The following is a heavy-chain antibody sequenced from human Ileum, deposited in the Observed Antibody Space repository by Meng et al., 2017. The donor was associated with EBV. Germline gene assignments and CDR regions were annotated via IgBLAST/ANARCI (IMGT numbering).Heavy chain of an antibody. CDR1: GGSFSGYY. J-gene: IGHJ4*02. D-gene: IGHD4-17*01. Sequence: VQLQQGGAGLLKPSEPLSLTCAVYGGSFSGYYWSWIRQSPGKGLEWIGEINHSGSTNYNPSLKSRVTISVDTSKNQFSLKLSSVTAADTAVYYCARGHDYGDYASDYWGQGTLVTVSS. CDR2: INHSGST. CDR3: ARGHDYGDYASDY. V-gene: IGHV4-34*01.